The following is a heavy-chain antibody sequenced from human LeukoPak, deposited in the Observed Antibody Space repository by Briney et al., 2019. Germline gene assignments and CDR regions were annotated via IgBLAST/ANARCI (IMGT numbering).Heavy chain of an antibody. CDR1: GGTFSSYA. CDR2: IIPILGIA. J-gene: IGHJ4*02. V-gene: IGHV1-69*04. CDR3: ARRNPDSNNWLDY. D-gene: IGHD6-13*01. Sequence: ASVKVSCKASGGTFSSYAISWVRQAPGQGLEWMGRIIPILGIANYAQKFQGRVTITADKSTSTAYMELSSLRSEDTAVYYCARRNPDSNNWLDYWGQGTLVTVSS.